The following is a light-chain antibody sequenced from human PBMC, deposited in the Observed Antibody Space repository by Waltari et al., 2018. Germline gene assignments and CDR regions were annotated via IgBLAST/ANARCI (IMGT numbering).Light chain of an antibody. CDR3: QSYDGSLGGSVV. CDR2: QYP. V-gene: IGLV1-40*01. Sequence: QSVLTQPPSVSGAPGQKVTISCTGRSSNIGAGYHVHWYQQLPGKAPKLLIDQYPNRPTEVPDRFAGSMSETTTASLAITGLQADDEADYYCQSYDGSLGGSVVFGGGTKLTVL. J-gene: IGLJ2*01. CDR1: SSNIGAGYH.